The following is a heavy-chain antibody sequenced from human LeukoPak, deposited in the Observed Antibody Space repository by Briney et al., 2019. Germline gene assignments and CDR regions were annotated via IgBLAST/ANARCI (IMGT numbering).Heavy chain of an antibody. CDR3: AKENWVYNWKYDSSGSGINY. J-gene: IGHJ4*02. Sequence: GGSLRLSCAASGFTFTNYAMCWVRQAPGKGLEWVSTISGGGGSTYSADSVMGRFTISRDNSKTTLYLQMNSLRAEDTAVYYCAKENWVYNWKYDSSGSGINYWGQGTRVTVSS. CDR1: GFTFTNYA. CDR2: ISGGGGST. D-gene: IGHD3-22*01. V-gene: IGHV3-23*01.